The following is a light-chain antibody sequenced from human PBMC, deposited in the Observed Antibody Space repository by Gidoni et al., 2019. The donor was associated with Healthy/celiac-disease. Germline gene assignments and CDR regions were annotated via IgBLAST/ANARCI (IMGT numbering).Light chain of an antibody. J-gene: IGLJ3*02. CDR1: NIGSKN. CDR3: QVWDSSTGV. CDR2: RDS. Sequence: YELTQPLSVSVALGQTARITCGGNNIGSKNVHWYQQKPGQAPVLVIYRDSNRPSGIPERFSGSNSGNTATLTISRAQAGDEADYYCQVWDSSTGVFGGGTKLTVL. V-gene: IGLV3-9*01.